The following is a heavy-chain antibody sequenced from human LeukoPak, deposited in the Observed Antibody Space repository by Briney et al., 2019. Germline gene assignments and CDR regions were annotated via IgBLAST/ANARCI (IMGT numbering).Heavy chain of an antibody. V-gene: IGHV4-31*03. J-gene: IGHJ6*02. CDR1: GGSISSGGYY. CDR3: ARDSGFGELTLDV. D-gene: IGHD3-10*01. CDR2: IYYSGST. Sequence: SQTLSLTCTVSGGSISSGGYYWSWIRQHPGKGLEWIGYIYYSGSTYYNPSLKSRVTISVDTSKNQFSLKLSSVTTADTAVYYCARDSGFGELTLDVWGQGTTVTVSS.